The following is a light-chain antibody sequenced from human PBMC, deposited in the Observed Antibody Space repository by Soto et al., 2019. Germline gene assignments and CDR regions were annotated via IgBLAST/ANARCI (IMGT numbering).Light chain of an antibody. V-gene: IGLV6-57*04. Sequence: KFMLTQPHSVSESPGKTVTISCTRSSGSIASNYVQWYQQRPGSAPTTVIYEDNQRPSGVPDRFSGSIDSSSNSASLTISGLKTEDEADYYCQSYDSSTLVFGGGTKVTVL. CDR1: SGSIASNY. J-gene: IGLJ2*01. CDR2: EDN. CDR3: QSYDSSTLV.